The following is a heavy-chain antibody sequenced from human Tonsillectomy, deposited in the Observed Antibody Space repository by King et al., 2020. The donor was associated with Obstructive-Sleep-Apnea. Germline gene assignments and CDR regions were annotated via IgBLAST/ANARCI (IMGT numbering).Heavy chain of an antibody. CDR2: IWYDGSNK. CDR1: GFTFSSYG. CDR3: ARESGTWTYYYGMDV. V-gene: IGHV3-33*01. J-gene: IGHJ6*02. D-gene: IGHD2-15*01. Sequence: VQLVESGGGVVQPGRSLRLSCAASGFTFSSYGMHWVRQAPGKGLEWVAVIWYDGSNKYYEDSVKGRFTISRDNSKNTLSLQMNSLRAEDTAVYYCARESGTWTYYYGMDVWGQGTTLTVSS.